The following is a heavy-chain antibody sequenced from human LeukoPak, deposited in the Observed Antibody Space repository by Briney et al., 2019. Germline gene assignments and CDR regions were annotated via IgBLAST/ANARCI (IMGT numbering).Heavy chain of an antibody. CDR3: ARDTGIAAAGTEAFDI. J-gene: IGHJ3*02. D-gene: IGHD6-13*01. CDR2: TYYRSKWYN. CDR1: GDSVSSNSAA. V-gene: IGHV6-1*01. Sequence: PSQTLSLTCAISGDSVSSNSAAWNWIRQSPSRGLEWLGRTYYRSKWYNDYAVSVKSRITINPDTSKNQFSLQLNSVTPEDTAVYYCARDTGIAAAGTEAFDIWGQGIMVTVSS.